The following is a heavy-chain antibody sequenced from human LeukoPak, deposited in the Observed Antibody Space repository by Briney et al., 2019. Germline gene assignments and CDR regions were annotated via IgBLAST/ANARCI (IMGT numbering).Heavy chain of an antibody. D-gene: IGHD3-10*01. Sequence: GGSLRLSCAAAAFTFSSYGMPWVRQAPGKGLDWGAVISYDGSNKHYADSVKGRFTISRDNSKTTLHLQMTWLRAEVTAVYYCAKEEYYGSGINYYYYGMDVGGQGTTVTVSS. V-gene: IGHV3-30*18. CDR1: AFTFSSYG. CDR3: AKEEYYGSGINYYYYGMDV. J-gene: IGHJ6*02. CDR2: ISYDGSNK.